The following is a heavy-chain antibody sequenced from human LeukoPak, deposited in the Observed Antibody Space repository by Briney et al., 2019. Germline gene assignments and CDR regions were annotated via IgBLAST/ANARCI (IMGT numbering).Heavy chain of an antibody. D-gene: IGHD3-22*01. V-gene: IGHV1-69*04. CDR1: GGAFSSYA. J-gene: IGHJ4*02. CDR3: ATLGRDYDSSGYSFRFDY. CDR2: IIPILGIA. Sequence: SVKVSCKASGGAFSSYAISWVRQAPGQGLEWMGRIIPILGIANYAQKFQGRVTITADKSTSTAYMELSSLRSEDTAVYYCATLGRDYDSSGYSFRFDYWGQGTLVTVSS.